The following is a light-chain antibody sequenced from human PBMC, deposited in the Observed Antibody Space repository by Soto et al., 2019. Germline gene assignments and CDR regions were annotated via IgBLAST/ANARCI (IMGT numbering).Light chain of an antibody. J-gene: IGLJ3*02. V-gene: IGLV1-44*01. CDR3: EVWHDSLNGRV. CDR1: YSNIGTND. Sequence: QSVLTQPPSASGTPGQRVTISCSGSYSNIGTNDVNWYQQLPGSAPKLLVYRNKQRPSGVPDRFSGSRSGNSASLAIRGLQSEDEADYYCEVWHDSLNGRVFRGGTKVTVL. CDR2: RNK.